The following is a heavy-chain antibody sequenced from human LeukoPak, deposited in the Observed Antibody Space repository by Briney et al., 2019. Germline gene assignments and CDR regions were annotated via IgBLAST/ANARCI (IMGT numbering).Heavy chain of an antibody. CDR2: IHQSGAT. Sequence: SETLSLTCAVYGGSFSGYYWSWIRQPPGKGLEWIGEIHQSGATNYNPSLKSRVTMSVETSRNQFSLNLSSVTAADTALYYCARRRYYGPGSYHYMDVWGKGTPVTISS. CDR3: ARRRYYGPGSYHYMDV. J-gene: IGHJ6*03. CDR1: GGSFSGYY. V-gene: IGHV4-34*01. D-gene: IGHD3-10*01.